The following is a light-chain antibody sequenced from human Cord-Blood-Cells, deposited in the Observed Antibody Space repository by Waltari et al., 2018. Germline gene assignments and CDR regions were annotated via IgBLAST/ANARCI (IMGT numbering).Light chain of an antibody. CDR2: ENN. CDR1: SSNIRNNY. CDR3: GTWDSSLSDWV. J-gene: IGLJ3*02. Sequence: QSVLTQPPSVSAAPGQKVTISCSGSSSNIRNNYVSWYQQLPGTAPKHLIHENNKRPSGIPDRFSGSKSGTSATLGITGLQTGDEADYYCGTWDSSLSDWVFGGGTKLTVL. V-gene: IGLV1-51*02.